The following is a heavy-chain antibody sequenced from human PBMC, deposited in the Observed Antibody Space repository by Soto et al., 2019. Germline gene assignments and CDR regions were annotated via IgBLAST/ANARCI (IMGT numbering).Heavy chain of an antibody. CDR1: GYSFTNYG. D-gene: IGHD6-19*01. CDR2: ISAYNGNT. CDR3: TRDGTVAGTFPGY. V-gene: IGHV1-18*01. Sequence: ASVKVSFKASGYSFTNYGISWVRQAPGQGLEWMGWISAYNGNTNYAHKLQDRVTMTTDTSTGTAYMELRSLRSDDTAVYYCTRDGTVAGTFPGYWGQGTLVTVSS. J-gene: IGHJ4*02.